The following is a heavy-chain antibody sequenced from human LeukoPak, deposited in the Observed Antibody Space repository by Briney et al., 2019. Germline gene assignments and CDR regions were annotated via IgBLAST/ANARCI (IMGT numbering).Heavy chain of an antibody. Sequence: ASVKVSCKASGYTFTSYGISWVRQVPGQGLEWMGWISAYNGNTNYAQKLQGRVTMTTDTSTSTAYMELRSLRSDDTAVYYCAREPFDYYDSSGYLRFDYWGQGTLVTVSS. V-gene: IGHV1-18*01. CDR2: ISAYNGNT. CDR3: AREPFDYYDSSGYLRFDY. D-gene: IGHD3-22*01. CDR1: GYTFTSYG. J-gene: IGHJ4*02.